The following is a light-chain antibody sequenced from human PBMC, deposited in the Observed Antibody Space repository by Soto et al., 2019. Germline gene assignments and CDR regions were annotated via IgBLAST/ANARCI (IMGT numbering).Light chain of an antibody. Sequence: EIVLTQSPGTLSLSPGERATLSCRASQSVSSNLAWHQQKPGQAPRILMYDASTRATGISARFSGSGSGTDFSLTISSLQPEDFAVYYCQQDYNLPITFGQGTRLEIK. CDR1: QSVSSN. CDR2: DAS. V-gene: IGKV3-15*01. J-gene: IGKJ5*01. CDR3: QQDYNLPIT.